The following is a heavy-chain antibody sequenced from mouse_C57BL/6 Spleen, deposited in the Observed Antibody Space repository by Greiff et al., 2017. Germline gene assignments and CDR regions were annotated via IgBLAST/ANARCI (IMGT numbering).Heavy chain of an antibody. CDR2: ISYDGSN. CDR3: AREGWGYHGAMDY. Sequence: EVKLVESGPGLVKPSQSLSLTCSVTGYSITSGYYWNWIRQFPGNKLEWMGYISYDGSNNYNPSLKNRISIPRDTSKNQFFLKLNSVTTEDTATYYCAREGWGYHGAMDYWGQGTSVTVSS. CDR1: GYSITSGYY. J-gene: IGHJ4*01. V-gene: IGHV3-6*01. D-gene: IGHD2-2*01.